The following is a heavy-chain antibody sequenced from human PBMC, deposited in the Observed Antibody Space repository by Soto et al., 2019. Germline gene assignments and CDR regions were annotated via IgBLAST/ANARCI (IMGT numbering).Heavy chain of an antibody. CDR1: GYTFTSYA. V-gene: IGHV1-3*01. Sequence: QVQLVQSGAEVKKPGASVKVSCKASGYTFTSYAMHWVRQAPGQRLEWMGWINAGNGNTKYSQKFQGRVTITRDTSASTAYMELSSLTSEDTAVYYCARDCGGDCYPAEYFQHWGQGTLVTVSS. CDR3: ARDCGGDCYPAEYFQH. D-gene: IGHD2-21*02. J-gene: IGHJ1*01. CDR2: INAGNGNT.